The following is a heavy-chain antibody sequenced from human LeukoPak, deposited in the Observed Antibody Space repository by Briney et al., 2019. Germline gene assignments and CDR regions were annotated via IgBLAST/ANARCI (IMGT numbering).Heavy chain of an antibody. D-gene: IGHD6-13*01. CDR2: ISLANGNT. Sequence: ASVKVSCKASGYTFTSYGISWVRQAPGQGLEWVGWISLANGNTNYAQKLQGRVTMTTDTSTSTAYMELRSLISDDTAVYYCARDGSSSGNNLWGQGTLVTVSS. CDR3: ARDGSSSGNNL. V-gene: IGHV1-18*01. CDR1: GYTFTSYG. J-gene: IGHJ4*02.